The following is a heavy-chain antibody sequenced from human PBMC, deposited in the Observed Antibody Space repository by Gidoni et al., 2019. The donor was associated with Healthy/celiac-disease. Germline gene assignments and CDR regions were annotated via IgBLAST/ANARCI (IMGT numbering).Heavy chain of an antibody. CDR2: ISGSGGST. J-gene: IGHJ6*02. CDR3: AKNHGMDV. CDR1: GFTFSSNA. V-gene: IGHV3-23*01. Sequence: VQLLASGGALVQPGVSLRLSCAASGFTFSSNAMSWVRQDPGKGLEWVSAISGSGGSTYYADSVKGRFTISRDKSKNTLYLQMNSLRAEDTAVYYCAKNHGMDVWGQGTTVTVSS.